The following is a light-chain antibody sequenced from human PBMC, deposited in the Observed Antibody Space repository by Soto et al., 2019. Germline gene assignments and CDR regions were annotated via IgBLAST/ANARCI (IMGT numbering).Light chain of an antibody. CDR2: KAS. Sequence: DIQMTQSPSTLSASVGDSVSINCRASQSISAWLAWYQQKPGKAPRLLIYKASTLEIGVPSRFSGSGSGTEFTLTISSLQPDDVAIYYCQQYNDYWTFGQGTKVDIK. CDR1: QSISAW. J-gene: IGKJ1*01. V-gene: IGKV1-5*03. CDR3: QQYNDYWT.